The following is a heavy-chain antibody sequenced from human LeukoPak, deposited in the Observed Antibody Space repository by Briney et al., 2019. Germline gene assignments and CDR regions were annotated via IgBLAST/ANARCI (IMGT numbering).Heavy chain of an antibody. CDR2: MSPNSGDT. Sequence: ASVKVSCKASGYTFTSYDFNWVRQATGQRPEWMGWMSPNSGDTGYAQKFQDRVTMTRNTSISTAYMELSSLRSDDTAVYYCARDGRAVASGLMDVWGQGTTVTVSS. CDR1: GYTFTSYD. CDR3: ARDGRAVASGLMDV. J-gene: IGHJ6*02. V-gene: IGHV1-8*01. D-gene: IGHD6-19*01.